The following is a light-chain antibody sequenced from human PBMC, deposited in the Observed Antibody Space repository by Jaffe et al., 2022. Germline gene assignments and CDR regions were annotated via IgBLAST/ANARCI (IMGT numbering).Light chain of an antibody. V-gene: IGKV4-1*01. CDR2: WAS. J-gene: IGKJ2*01. CDR3: QQYYGIPYT. CDR1: QSVLYSSNNKNY. Sequence: DIVMTQAPDSLAVSLGERATINCKSSQSVLYSSNNKNYLAWYQQKPGQSPKVLIYWASTRESGVPDRFSGSGSGTDFTLTISSLQAEDAAVYYCQQYYGIPYTFGQGTKLEIK.